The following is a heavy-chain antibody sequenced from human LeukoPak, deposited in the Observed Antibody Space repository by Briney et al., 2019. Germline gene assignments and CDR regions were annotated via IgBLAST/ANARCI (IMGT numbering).Heavy chain of an antibody. CDR2: ISSSSSYM. V-gene: IGHV3-21*01. Sequence: GGSLRLSCAASGFTFSSYSMNWVRQAPGKGLEWVSSISSSSSYMYYADSVKGRFTISRDNAKNSLYLQMNSLRAEDTAVYYCARDGGGGLHFDYWGQGTLVTVSS. D-gene: IGHD1-26*01. CDR3: ARDGGGGLHFDY. J-gene: IGHJ4*02. CDR1: GFTFSSYS.